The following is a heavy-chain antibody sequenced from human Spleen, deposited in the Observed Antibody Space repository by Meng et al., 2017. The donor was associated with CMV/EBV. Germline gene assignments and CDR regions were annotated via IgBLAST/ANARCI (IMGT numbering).Heavy chain of an antibody. CDR1: GYRFTNYH. CDR3: ARVSGSSLTDY. Sequence: SCKASGYRFTNYHVHWVRQAPGQGFGWMGIINPSGGSTLYAQKLQDRVTMTSDLSTTTVYMELRSLTSEDTALYYCARVSGSSLTDYWGQGTLVTVSS. V-gene: IGHV1-46*04. J-gene: IGHJ4*02. D-gene: IGHD4/OR15-4a*01. CDR2: INPSGGST.